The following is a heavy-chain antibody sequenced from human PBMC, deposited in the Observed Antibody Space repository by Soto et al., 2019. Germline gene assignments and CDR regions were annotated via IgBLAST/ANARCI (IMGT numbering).Heavy chain of an antibody. J-gene: IGHJ4*02. D-gene: IGHD1-26*01. CDR2: IYWDDTK. V-gene: IGHV2-5*02. CDR3: AHAYGGRSLY. CDR1: GFSLTTDRVG. Sequence: QITLKESGPTLVKPTQTLTLTCTFSGFSLTTDRVGVGWIRQPPGEALERLAVIYWDDTKTYRPSLESRLTITKDTAKSQVALTLTNTDSVDTATYYCAHAYGGRSLYWGQGTLVTVSS.